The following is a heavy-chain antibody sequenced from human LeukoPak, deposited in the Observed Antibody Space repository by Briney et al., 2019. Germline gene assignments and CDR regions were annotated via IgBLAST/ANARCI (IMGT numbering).Heavy chain of an antibody. D-gene: IGHD6-13*01. Sequence: ASVNVSCKASGYTFTIYYIHWVRQAPGQGLEWMGIINPSGGSTSYAQKFQGRVTMTRDTSTSTVYMELSSLRSEDTAVYYCARDPGIAAAGTIQLGGYWGQGTLVTVSS. CDR2: INPSGGST. CDR3: ARDPGIAAAGTIQLGGY. V-gene: IGHV1-46*01. CDR1: GYTFTIYY. J-gene: IGHJ4*02.